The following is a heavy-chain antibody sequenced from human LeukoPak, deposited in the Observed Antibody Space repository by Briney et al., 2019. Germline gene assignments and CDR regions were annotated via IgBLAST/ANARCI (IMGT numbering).Heavy chain of an antibody. D-gene: IGHD1-26*01. CDR1: GSTFSSYG. CDR3: ATQGGELITY. CDR2: ISYDGSNK. Sequence: PGGSLRLSCAASGSTFSSYGMHWVRQAPGKGLEWVSVISYDGSNKYYADSVKGRFTISRDNSKNTLYLQMNSLRAEETAVYCCATQGGELITYWGQGTLVTVSS. J-gene: IGHJ4*02. V-gene: IGHV3-30*03.